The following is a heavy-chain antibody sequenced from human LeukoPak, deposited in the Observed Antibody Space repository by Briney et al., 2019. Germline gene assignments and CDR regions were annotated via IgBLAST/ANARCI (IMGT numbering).Heavy chain of an antibody. J-gene: IGHJ4*02. D-gene: IGHD5-18*01. CDR3: ARALRGYSYGSFDY. Sequence: SETLSLTCTVSGGSITSYYWSWIRQSPGKGLEWIGYVYYSGSTNYNPSLKSRVTISVDTSKNQFSLKLSSVTAADTAVYYCARALRGYSYGSFDYWGQGTLVTVSS. V-gene: IGHV4-59*01. CDR2: VYYSGST. CDR1: GGSITSYY.